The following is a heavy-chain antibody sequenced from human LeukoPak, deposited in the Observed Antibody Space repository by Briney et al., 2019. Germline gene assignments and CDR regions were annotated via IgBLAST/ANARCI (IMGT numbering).Heavy chain of an antibody. CDR3: AREAPYYYDSSGYYFDY. CDR1: GYTFTGYY. CDR2: IIPIFGTP. D-gene: IGHD3-22*01. V-gene: IGHV1-69*13. J-gene: IGHJ4*02. Sequence: GASVKVSCKASGYTFTGYYMHWVRQAPGQGLEWMGGIIPIFGTPNYAQKFQGRVTITADESTSTAYMELSSLRSEDTAVYYCAREAPYYYDSSGYYFDYWGQGTLVTVSS.